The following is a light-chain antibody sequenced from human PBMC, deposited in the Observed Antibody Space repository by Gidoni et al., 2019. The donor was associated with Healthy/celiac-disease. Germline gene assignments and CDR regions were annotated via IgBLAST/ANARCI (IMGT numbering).Light chain of an antibody. CDR3: QQYNNWPWT. CDR2: GAS. Sequence: EIVMTQSPATLSVSPGERATLSCRASQRVSSNLAWYQQKPGQAPRLLIYGASTRATDIPARFSGSGSGTEFTLTISSLQSEDFAVYYCQQYNNWPWTFXXXTKVEIK. CDR1: QRVSSN. J-gene: IGKJ1*01. V-gene: IGKV3-15*01.